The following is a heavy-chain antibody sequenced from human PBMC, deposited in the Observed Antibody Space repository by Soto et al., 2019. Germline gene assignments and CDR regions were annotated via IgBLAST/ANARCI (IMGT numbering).Heavy chain of an antibody. V-gene: IGHV4-34*01. CDR2: INHSGST. CDR1: GGSFSDYY. Sequence: SVPLSLTCAVYGGSFSDYYWNLIRQPPGKGLEWIGEINHSGSTNYNPSLKSRVTISVDTSKNQFSLKLSSVTAADTAVYYCARVSGIYYYGMDVWGQGTTVTVS. J-gene: IGHJ6*02. CDR3: ARVSGIYYYGMDV. D-gene: IGHD3-10*01.